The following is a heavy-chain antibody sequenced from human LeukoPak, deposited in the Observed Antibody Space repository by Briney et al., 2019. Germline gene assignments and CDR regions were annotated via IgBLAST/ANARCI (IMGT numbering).Heavy chain of an antibody. CDR1: GYSFTKYP. CDR3: VAGVAAAGTGWFDP. V-gene: IGHV1-3*04. Sequence: GASVKVSCKTSGYSFTKYPIHWVRQAPGQGLEWMGWINTGNGNTQYSQNFQGRVTITRDTSASTAYMELRSLRFEDTAVYYCVAGVAAAGTGWFDPWGQGTLVTVSS. CDR2: INTGNGNT. J-gene: IGHJ5*02. D-gene: IGHD6-13*01.